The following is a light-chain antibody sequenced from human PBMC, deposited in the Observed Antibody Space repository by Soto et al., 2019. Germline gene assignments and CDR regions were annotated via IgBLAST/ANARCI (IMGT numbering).Light chain of an antibody. CDR3: QQYGTSEII. CDR2: ATS. Sequence: DIVLTQSPDTLSLSQGNRATLSCSASQSLTNSYIAWYQLKPGQAPRLLIYATSSRATGIPDRFSGSGSGTDFTLTITRLEPEDFAVFYCQQYGTSEIIFGQGTRLE. CDR1: QSLTNSY. J-gene: IGKJ5*01. V-gene: IGKV3-20*01.